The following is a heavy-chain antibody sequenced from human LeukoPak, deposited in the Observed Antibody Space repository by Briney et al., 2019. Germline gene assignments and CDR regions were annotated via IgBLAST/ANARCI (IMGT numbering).Heavy chain of an antibody. D-gene: IGHD4-17*01. CDR1: GYSFTSSW. Sequence: GESPKISCKGSGYSFTSSWIGWVRQMPGKGLEWMGIVFPADSDTRYSPSFQGQVTLSADKSISTAYLQWSSLQASDSAMYYCARHGGAFDYWGQGTLVTVSS. J-gene: IGHJ4*02. CDR2: VFPADSDT. V-gene: IGHV5-51*01. CDR3: ARHGGAFDY.